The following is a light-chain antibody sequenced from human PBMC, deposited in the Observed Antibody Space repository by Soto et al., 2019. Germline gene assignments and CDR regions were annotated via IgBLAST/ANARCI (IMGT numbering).Light chain of an antibody. CDR1: QSIGSW. J-gene: IGKJ1*01. Sequence: DIQMTQSPSTLSASVADRVTITCRASQSIGSWLAWYQQKPGKAPKLLIYKVSTLESGVPSRFSGSGAGTDFTLAISSLQPEDSATYYCLQDINYPWTFGQGTKVDIK. CDR2: KVS. V-gene: IGKV1-5*03. CDR3: LQDINYPWT.